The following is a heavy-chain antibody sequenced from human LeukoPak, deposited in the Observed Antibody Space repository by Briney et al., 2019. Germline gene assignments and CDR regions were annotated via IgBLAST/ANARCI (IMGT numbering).Heavy chain of an antibody. CDR2: IKQDGSEK. V-gene: IGHV3-7*03. CDR1: GFTFSSYW. J-gene: IGHJ6*02. Sequence: GGSLRLSCAASGFTFSSYWMSWVRQAPGKGLEWVANIKQDGSEKYYVDSVKGRFTISRDNAKNSLYLQMNSLRAEDTAAYYCARLYYDFWSGYLLYYYYYGMDVWGQGTTVTVSS. D-gene: IGHD3-3*01. CDR3: ARLYYDFWSGYLLYYYYYGMDV.